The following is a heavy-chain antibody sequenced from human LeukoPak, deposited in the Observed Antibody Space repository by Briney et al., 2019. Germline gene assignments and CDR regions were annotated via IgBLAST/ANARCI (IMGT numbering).Heavy chain of an antibody. CDR1: GGSISTYY. CDR2: IYYSGST. V-gene: IGHV4-59*08. CDR3: ARHGTQWLVLY. J-gene: IGHJ4*02. D-gene: IGHD6-19*01. Sequence: SETLSLTCTVSGGSISTYYWSWIRQPPGKGLEWIGFIYYSGSTNYNPSLKSRVTISVDTSKNQFSLKLSSVTAADTAVYYCARHGTQWLVLYWGQGTLVTVSS.